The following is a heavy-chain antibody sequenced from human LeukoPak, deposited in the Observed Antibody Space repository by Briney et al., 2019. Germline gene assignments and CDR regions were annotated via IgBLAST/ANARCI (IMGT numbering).Heavy chain of an antibody. J-gene: IGHJ3*02. Sequence: SETLSLTCTVSGGSISSYYGSWIRQPPGKRREGIGYIYYSGTINYNPSLKSRVPISVETSKNKCSLKLNSMTAADTAVYYCARHGRANGLYIWGQGTMVTVAS. V-gene: IGHV4-59*08. CDR1: GGSISSYY. CDR3: ARHGRANGLYI. D-gene: IGHD2-8*01. CDR2: IYYSGTI.